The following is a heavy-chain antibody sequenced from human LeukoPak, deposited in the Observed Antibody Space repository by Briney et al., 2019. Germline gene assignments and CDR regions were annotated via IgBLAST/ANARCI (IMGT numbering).Heavy chain of an antibody. CDR3: ARARDGYNYEAFDI. Sequence: GGSLRLSCAASGFTFSSSGMHWVRQAPGRGLEWVAFIRFDGTTKYYAQSVRGRFTISRDNSKNTLGLQMNSLRAEDTAVYYCARARDGYNYEAFDIWGQGTMVTVSS. D-gene: IGHD5-24*01. CDR1: GFTFSSSG. CDR2: IRFDGTTK. J-gene: IGHJ3*02. V-gene: IGHV3-30*02.